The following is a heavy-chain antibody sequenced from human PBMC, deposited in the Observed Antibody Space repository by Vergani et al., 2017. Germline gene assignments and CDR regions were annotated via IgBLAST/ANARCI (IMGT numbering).Heavy chain of an antibody. Sequence: QVQLQQWGAGLLKPSETLSLTCSVSGGSMSGYYWSWIRQPPGKELEWIGYMYHSGSTNYNPSLETRVTISGDTSKNQFSLKLNSVTAADTAVYYCGRVADFYGLGIRLLDLWGQGILVTVSS. CDR1: GGSMSGYY. J-gene: IGHJ5*02. CDR2: MYHSGST. V-gene: IGHV4-59*01. CDR3: GRVADFYGLGIRLLDL. D-gene: IGHD3-10*01.